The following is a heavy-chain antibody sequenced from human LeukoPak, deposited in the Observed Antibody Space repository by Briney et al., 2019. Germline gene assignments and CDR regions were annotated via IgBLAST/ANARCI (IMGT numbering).Heavy chain of an antibody. D-gene: IGHD6-19*01. CDR3: AKVGVAGNHFDY. V-gene: IGHV3-23*01. CDR2: ISGSGGST. Sequence: PGGSLRLSCAASGFTFSSYAMSWVRQAPGKGLERVSAISGSGGSTYYADSVKGRFTISRDNSKNALYLQMNSLRAEDTAVYYCAKVGVAGNHFDYWGQGTLVTVSS. J-gene: IGHJ4*02. CDR1: GFTFSSYA.